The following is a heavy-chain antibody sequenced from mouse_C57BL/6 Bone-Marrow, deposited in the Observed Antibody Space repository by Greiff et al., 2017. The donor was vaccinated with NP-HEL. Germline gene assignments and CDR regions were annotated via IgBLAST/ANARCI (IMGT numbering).Heavy chain of an antibody. CDR1: GFTFSSYA. CDR2: ISDGGSYT. D-gene: IGHD2-4*01. J-gene: IGHJ2*01. V-gene: IGHV5-4*03. Sequence: EVNVVESGGGLVKPGGSLKLSCAASGFTFSSYAMSWVRQTPEKRLEWVATISDGGSYTYYPDNVKGRFTISRDNAKNNLYLQMSHLKSEDTAMYYCARGDYPYYFDYWGQGTTLTVSS. CDR3: ARGDYPYYFDY.